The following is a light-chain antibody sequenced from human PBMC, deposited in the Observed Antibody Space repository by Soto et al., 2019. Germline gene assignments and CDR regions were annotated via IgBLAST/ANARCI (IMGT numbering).Light chain of an antibody. CDR2: TNN. V-gene: IGLV1-44*01. J-gene: IGLJ1*01. CDR3: AAWDVSLKTYV. Sequence: QPVLTQPPSASGTPGQRVTISCSGSSSNIETNSVNWYQKLPGTAPKLLIYTNNQRPSGVPDRFSGSKSGTSASLAISGLQSEDEADYYCAAWDVSLKTYVFGIGTKLTVL. CDR1: SSNIETNS.